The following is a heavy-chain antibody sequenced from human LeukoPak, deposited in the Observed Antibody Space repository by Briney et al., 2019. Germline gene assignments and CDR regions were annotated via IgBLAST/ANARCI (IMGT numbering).Heavy chain of an antibody. Sequence: GASVKVSCKASGYTFTSYAMNWVRQAPGQGLEWMGWINTNTGNPTYAQGFTGRFVFSLDTSVSTAYLQISSLKAEDTAVYYCATYSSGYYQTIYYFDYWGQGTLVTVSS. CDR2: INTNTGNP. D-gene: IGHD3-22*01. CDR3: ATYSSGYYQTIYYFDY. CDR1: GYTFTSYA. J-gene: IGHJ4*02. V-gene: IGHV7-4-1*02.